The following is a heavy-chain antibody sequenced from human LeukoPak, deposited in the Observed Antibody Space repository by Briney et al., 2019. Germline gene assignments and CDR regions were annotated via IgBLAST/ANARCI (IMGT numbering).Heavy chain of an antibody. V-gene: IGHV3-30*02. CDR3: ARGNDILTGYLGGHFDY. CDR2: IRYDGNNK. J-gene: IGHJ4*02. D-gene: IGHD3-9*01. Sequence: GGSLRLSCAASGFTFSSYGMHWVRQAPGKGLEWVAFIRYDGNNKYYADSVKGRFTISRDNSKNTMYLQMNSLRAEDTAVYYCARGNDILTGYLGGHFDYWGQGTLVTVSS. CDR1: GFTFSSYG.